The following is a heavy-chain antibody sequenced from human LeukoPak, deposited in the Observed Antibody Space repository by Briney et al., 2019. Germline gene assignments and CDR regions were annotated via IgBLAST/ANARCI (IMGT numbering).Heavy chain of an antibody. V-gene: IGHV1-2*06. Sequence: ASVKVSCKVSGYTFTGFYLHWVRQAPGQGLEWMGRINPNSGDTNYAQKFRGRVTMTRDTSSSTAYMELSRLRSDDTAVYYCAREGCSGGSCYFPNSPIDYWGQGTLVTVSS. D-gene: IGHD2-15*01. J-gene: IGHJ4*02. CDR1: GYTFTGFY. CDR2: INPNSGDT. CDR3: AREGCSGGSCYFPNSPIDY.